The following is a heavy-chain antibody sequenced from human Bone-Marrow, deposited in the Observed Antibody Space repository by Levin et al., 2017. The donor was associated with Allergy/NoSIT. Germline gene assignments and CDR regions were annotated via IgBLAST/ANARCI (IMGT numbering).Heavy chain of an antibody. V-gene: IGHV3-15*01. CDR3: TTRDDFWSGYYEASSDY. CDR2: IKSKTDGGTT. CDR1: GFTFSNAW. J-gene: IGHJ4*02. Sequence: GGSLRLSCAASGFTFSNAWMSWVRQAPGKGLEWVGRIKSKTDGGTTDYAAPVKGRFTISRDDSKNTLYLQMNSLKTEDTAVYYCTTRDDFWSGYYEASSDYWGQGTLVTVSS. D-gene: IGHD3-3*01.